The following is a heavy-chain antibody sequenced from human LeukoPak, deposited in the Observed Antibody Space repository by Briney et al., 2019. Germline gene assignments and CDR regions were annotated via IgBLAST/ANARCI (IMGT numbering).Heavy chain of an antibody. Sequence: GGSLRLSCAASGLTFSSYAMSWVRQAPGKGLEWVSVISGGGHNTYYADSVKGRFTISRDNSKNTLYLQMNSLRAEDTALYYCAKDRSSWYYPFDYWGQGTLVTVSS. V-gene: IGHV3-23*01. CDR2: ISGGGHNT. D-gene: IGHD6-13*01. CDR1: GLTFSSYA. J-gene: IGHJ4*02. CDR3: AKDRSSWYYPFDY.